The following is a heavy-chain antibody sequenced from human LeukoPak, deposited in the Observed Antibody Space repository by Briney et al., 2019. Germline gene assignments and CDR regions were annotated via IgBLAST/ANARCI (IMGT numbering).Heavy chain of an antibody. CDR3: AKRSGAGGNFVYYFDH. V-gene: IGHV3-23*01. D-gene: IGHD4-23*01. J-gene: IGHJ4*02. Sequence: PGGSLRLSCAASGFTFSSYALSWVRQAPGKGLEWVSAIGGRGVDTYYADSVKGRFTISRDNSKNTLYLQLSSLRAKDTAVYFCAKRSGAGGNFVYYFDHWGQGTLVTVSS. CDR2: IGGRGVDT. CDR1: GFTFSSYA.